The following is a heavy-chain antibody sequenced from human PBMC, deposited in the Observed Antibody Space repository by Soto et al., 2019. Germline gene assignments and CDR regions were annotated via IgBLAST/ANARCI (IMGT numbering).Heavy chain of an antibody. CDR1: GFTFRSYA. Sequence: EVQLLESGGGLVQPGGSLRLSCAASGFTFRSYAMNWVRQAPGKGLEWVSAITGGGGSTYYADSVKGRFTISRDNSKNTLHLQMNSLRAEDTAVYYCAKEHYDDRGVDYWGQGTLVTVSS. D-gene: IGHD3-22*01. CDR3: AKEHYDDRGVDY. J-gene: IGHJ4*02. CDR2: ITGGGGST. V-gene: IGHV3-23*01.